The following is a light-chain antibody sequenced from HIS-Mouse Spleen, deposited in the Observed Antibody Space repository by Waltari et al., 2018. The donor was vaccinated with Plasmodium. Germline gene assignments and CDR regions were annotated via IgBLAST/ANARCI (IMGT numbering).Light chain of an antibody. CDR3: QQSYSTPQLT. J-gene: IGKJ4*01. Sequence: DIQMTQSPSSLSASVGDRSTITCRASQSISSYLNWYQQKPGKAPKLLIYDASSLQSGVPSRFSGSGSGTDFTLTISSLQPEDFATYYCQQSYSTPQLTFGGGTKVEIK. V-gene: IGKV1-39*01. CDR2: DAS. CDR1: QSISSY.